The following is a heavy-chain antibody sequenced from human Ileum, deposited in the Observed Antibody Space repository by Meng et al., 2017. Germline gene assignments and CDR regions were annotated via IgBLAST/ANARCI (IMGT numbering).Heavy chain of an antibody. Sequence: GESLKISCAASGFTYSSYAMTWVRQAPGKGLEWVSTVYTFASAGSTYYADSVNGRFTISRDDANNILYLEMNSLRADDTAVYYCAKTRGMYALHPDSWGQGTLVTVSS. CDR2: VYTFASAGST. V-gene: IGHV3-23*01. CDR1: GFTYSSYA. D-gene: IGHD2-8*01. J-gene: IGHJ4*02. CDR3: AKTRGMYALHPDS.